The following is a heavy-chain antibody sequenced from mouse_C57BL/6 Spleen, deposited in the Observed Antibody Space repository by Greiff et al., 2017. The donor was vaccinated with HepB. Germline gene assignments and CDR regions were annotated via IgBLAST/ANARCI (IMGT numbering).Heavy chain of an antibody. Sequence: EVKLVESGGGLVKPGGSLKLSCAASGFTFSDYGMHWVRQAPETGLEWVAYISSGSSTIYYADTVKGRFTISRDNAKNTLFLQMTSLRSEDTAMYYCARRSNYYYGSSSTGTDAMDYWGQGTSVTVSS. CDR2: ISSGSSTI. J-gene: IGHJ4*01. V-gene: IGHV5-17*01. CDR1: GFTFSDYG. CDR3: ARRSNYYYGSSSTGTDAMDY. D-gene: IGHD1-1*01.